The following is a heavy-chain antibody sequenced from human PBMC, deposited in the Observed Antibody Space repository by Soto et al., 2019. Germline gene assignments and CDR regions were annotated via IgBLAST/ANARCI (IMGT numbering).Heavy chain of an antibody. J-gene: IGHJ6*02. V-gene: IGHV3-21*01. D-gene: IGHD3-22*01. CDR2: ISSSSSYI. Sequence: PGGSLRLSCAASGFTFSSYSMNWVRQAPGKGLEWVSSISSSSSYIYYADSVKGRFTISRDNAKNSLYLQMNSLRAEDTAVYYCSTGDHSDMIGFYSLVSDDYYGTDVLRPGTTATVSS. CDR3: STGDHSDMIGFYSLVSDDYYGTDV. CDR1: GFTFSSYS.